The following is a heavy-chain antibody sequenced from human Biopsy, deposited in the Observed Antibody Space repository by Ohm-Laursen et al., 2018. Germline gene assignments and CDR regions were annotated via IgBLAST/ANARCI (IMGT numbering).Heavy chain of an antibody. CDR1: GYTFINYG. CDR3: ARDYQPTIITIHYYYYGMDV. J-gene: IGHJ6*02. Sequence: ASVMVSCKASGYTFINYGFSWVRQAPGQGLEWMGWINPYNGDTNYAQKLQGRVTMTTDTSTSTAYMELRSLRSDDTAVYYCARDYQPTIITIHYYYYGMDVWGQGTTVTVSS. V-gene: IGHV1-18*01. D-gene: IGHD2-2*01. CDR2: INPYNGDT.